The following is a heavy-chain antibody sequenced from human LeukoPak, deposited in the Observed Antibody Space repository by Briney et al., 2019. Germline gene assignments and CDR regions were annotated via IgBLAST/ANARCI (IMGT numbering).Heavy chain of an antibody. J-gene: IGHJ4*02. CDR1: GGSPSSRSYY. V-gene: IGHV4-39*07. CDR3: ARPRLTGGSGNYFDY. Sequence: SETLSLTCTVSGGSPSSRSYYWGWIRQPPGKGLEWIGNIYNSVSTYYNPSLKRRVTISVDTSKNPFSVKLRSVSAADTAVYYCARPRLTGGSGNYFDYWGQGTLVTVS. CDR2: IYNSVST. D-gene: IGHD2-15*01.